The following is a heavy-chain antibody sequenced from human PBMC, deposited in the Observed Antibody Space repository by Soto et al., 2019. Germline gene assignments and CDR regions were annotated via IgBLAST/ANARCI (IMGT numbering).Heavy chain of an antibody. Sequence: SVKVSCKASGGTFSSYAISWVRQAPGQGLEWMGGIIPIFGTANYAQKFQGGVTITADKSTSTAYMELSSLRSEDTAVYYCARIQLRYFDWFGAFDIWGQGTMVTVSS. CDR1: GGTFSSYA. CDR3: ARIQLRYFDWFGAFDI. J-gene: IGHJ3*02. D-gene: IGHD3-9*01. CDR2: IIPIFGTA. V-gene: IGHV1-69*06.